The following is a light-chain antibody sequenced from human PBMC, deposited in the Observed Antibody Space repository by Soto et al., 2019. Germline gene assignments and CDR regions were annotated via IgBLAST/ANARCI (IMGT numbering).Light chain of an antibody. Sequence: QPVLTQPPSASGTPGQRVTISCSGSSSNIGSNTVNWYQQLPGTAPKLLIYSNNQRPSGVPDRFSGSKSGTSASLDISGLQSEDEADYYCAAWDDSLYGYVFGTGTKVTVL. CDR2: SNN. J-gene: IGLJ1*01. V-gene: IGLV1-44*01. CDR1: SSNIGSNT. CDR3: AAWDDSLYGYV.